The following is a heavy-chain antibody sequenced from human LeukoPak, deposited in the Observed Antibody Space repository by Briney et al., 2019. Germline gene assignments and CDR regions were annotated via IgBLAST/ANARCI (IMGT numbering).Heavy chain of an antibody. CDR3: AKYAYNWNAPDGFDM. Sequence: GGSLRLSCAASGFSLSAYWMTWVRQAPGKGLEWVANINRDGSQKNHVDSVKGRFTNSRDNSESTLFLQMNSLRTDDTSVYFCAKYAYNWNAPDGFDMWGQGTMVIVSS. J-gene: IGHJ3*02. CDR1: GFSLSAYW. V-gene: IGHV3-7*01. CDR2: INRDGSQK. D-gene: IGHD1-1*01.